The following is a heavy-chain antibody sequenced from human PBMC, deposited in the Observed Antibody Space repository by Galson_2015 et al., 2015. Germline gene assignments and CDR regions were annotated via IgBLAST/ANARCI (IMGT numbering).Heavy chain of an antibody. V-gene: IGHV4-34*01. CDR3: ARLTTMVRGVMSYYYGMDV. CDR1: GGSFSGYY. D-gene: IGHD3-10*01. J-gene: IGHJ6*02. CDR2: INHSGST. Sequence: SETLSLTCAVYGGSFSGYYWSWIRQPPGKGLEWIGEINHSGSTNYNPSLKSRVTISVDTSKNQFSLKLSSVTAADTAVYYCARLTTMVRGVMSYYYGMDVWGQGTTVTVSS.